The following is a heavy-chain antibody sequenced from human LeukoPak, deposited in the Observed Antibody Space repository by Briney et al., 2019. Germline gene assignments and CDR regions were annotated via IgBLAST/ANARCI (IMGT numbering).Heavy chain of an antibody. CDR3: AREIFGVVIHFDAFDI. D-gene: IGHD3-3*01. J-gene: IGHJ3*02. Sequence: KPGGSLRLSCAASGFMFSSYTMIWVRQAPGKGLEWASFISSSSSYIYYADSVKGRFTISRDNAKNSLYLQMNSLRAEDTAVYYCAREIFGVVIHFDAFDIWGQGTMVTVSS. CDR1: GFMFSSYT. V-gene: IGHV3-21*01. CDR2: ISSSSSYI.